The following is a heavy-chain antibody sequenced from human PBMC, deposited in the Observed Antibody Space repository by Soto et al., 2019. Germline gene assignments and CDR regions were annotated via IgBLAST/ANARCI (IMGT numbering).Heavy chain of an antibody. CDR1: GYTFTVYY. CDR2: INPKSGDT. D-gene: IGHD1-26*01. Sequence: ASVKVSCKASGYTFTVYYMHWVRQAPGQGLEWMGWINPKSGDTMYPQKFQGRVTMTWDTSISTAYMALTRLRSDDTAVYYCARDLAKGGGSAGFDYWGQGTLVTGSS. V-gene: IGHV1-2*02. J-gene: IGHJ4*02. CDR3: ARDLAKGGGSAGFDY.